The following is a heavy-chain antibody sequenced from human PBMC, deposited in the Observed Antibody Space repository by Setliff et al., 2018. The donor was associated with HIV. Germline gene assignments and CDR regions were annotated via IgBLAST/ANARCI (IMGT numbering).Heavy chain of an antibody. J-gene: IGHJ4*02. D-gene: IGHD4-17*01. CDR1: TFTFDSFS. CDR3: TSRTRTDPGRFDN. CDR2: INQDGSEK. V-gene: IGHV3-7*03. Sequence: GGSLRLSCATSTFTFDSFSMTWVRQAPGKGLEWVANINQDGSEKNYLDSVKGRFAISKDFAKRSVYLQMNSLRDEDTAMYFCTSRTRTDPGRFDNWGQGTLVTVSS.